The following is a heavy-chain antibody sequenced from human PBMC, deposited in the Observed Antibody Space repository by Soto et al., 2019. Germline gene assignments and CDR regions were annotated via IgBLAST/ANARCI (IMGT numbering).Heavy chain of an antibody. Sequence: QVQLQESGPGLVKPSQTLSLTCTVSGGSISSGDYYWSWIRQPPGKGLEWIGYIYYSGSTYYNPSLKSRVTISVDTSKNQCSLKLSSVTAADTAVYYCARVSEQLPRVADYWGQGTLVTVSS. J-gene: IGHJ4*02. D-gene: IGHD6-6*01. CDR1: GGSISSGDYY. V-gene: IGHV4-30-4*01. CDR3: ARVSEQLPRVADY. CDR2: IYYSGST.